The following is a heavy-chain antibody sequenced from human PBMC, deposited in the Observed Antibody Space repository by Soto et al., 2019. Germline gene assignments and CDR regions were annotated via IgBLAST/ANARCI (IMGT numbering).Heavy chain of an antibody. V-gene: IGHV3-7*01. J-gene: IGHJ4*02. D-gene: IGHD2-21*01. CDR2: IKEDGSEK. CDR1: GLSFSSFW. CDR3: ANLVRFANLWHD. Sequence: PGGSLRLSCAAPGLSFSSFWMSWVRQAPGKGLEWVANIKEDGSEKYYVDSVKGRFTISRDNAKNSLYLQMNSLRAEDTAVYFCANLVRFANLWHDWGQGTLVTAPQ.